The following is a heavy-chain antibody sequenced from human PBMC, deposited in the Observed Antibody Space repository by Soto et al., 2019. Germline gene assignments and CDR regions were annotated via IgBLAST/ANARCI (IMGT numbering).Heavy chain of an antibody. CDR2: INASNGST. Sequence: ASVKVSCKASGYTFTSYYMHWVRQAPGQGLEWMGIINASNGSTNYAQKLQGRVTMTTDTSTSTAYMELRSLRSDDTAVYYCARVPPIFGVVLDYWGQGTLVTVSS. V-gene: IGHV1-46*01. CDR1: GYTFTSYY. J-gene: IGHJ4*02. CDR3: ARVPPIFGVVLDY. D-gene: IGHD3-3*01.